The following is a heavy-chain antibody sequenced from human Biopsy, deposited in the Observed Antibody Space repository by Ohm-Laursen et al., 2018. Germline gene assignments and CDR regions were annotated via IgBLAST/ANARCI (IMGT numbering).Heavy chain of an antibody. CDR3: AKACCSGSYYDGFDV. J-gene: IGHJ3*01. CDR2: ISSSGSIK. Sequence: SLRLSCAASGFMFDSHSVSWVRQAPGKGLEWVSSISSSGSIKLYADSVKGRFTISRDDAKNSLHLQMDSLRPEDTALYYCAKACCSGSYYDGFDVWGQGTVVTVSS. CDR1: GFMFDSHS. V-gene: IGHV3-21*04. D-gene: IGHD1-26*01.